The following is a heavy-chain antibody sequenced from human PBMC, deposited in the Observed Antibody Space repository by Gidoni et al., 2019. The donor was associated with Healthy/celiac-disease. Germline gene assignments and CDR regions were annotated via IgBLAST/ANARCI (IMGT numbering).Heavy chain of an antibody. J-gene: IGHJ6*02. V-gene: IGHV4-59*01. Sequence: QPPGKGLEWIGYIYYSGSTNYNPSLKSRVTISVDTSKNQFSLKLSSVTAADTAVYYCARETVVVVAATGDYYYYGMDVWGQGTTVTVSS. D-gene: IGHD2-15*01. CDR2: IYYSGST. CDR3: ARETVVVVAATGDYYYYGMDV.